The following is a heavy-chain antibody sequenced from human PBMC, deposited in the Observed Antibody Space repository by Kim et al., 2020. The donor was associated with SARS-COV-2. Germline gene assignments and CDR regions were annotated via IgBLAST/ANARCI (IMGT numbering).Heavy chain of an antibody. D-gene: IGHD3-22*01. J-gene: IGHJ4*02. Sequence: KGRVTITSDESTSTAYMELSSLRSEDTAVYYCARLYTYYYDSSGYYPFDYWGQGTLVTVSS. CDR3: ARLYTYYYDSSGYYPFDY. V-gene: IGHV1-69*01.